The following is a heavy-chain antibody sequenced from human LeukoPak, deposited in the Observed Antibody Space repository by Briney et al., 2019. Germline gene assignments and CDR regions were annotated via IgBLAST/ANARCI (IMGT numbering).Heavy chain of an antibody. Sequence: GGSLRLSCAASGFTFSSYAMSWVRQAPGKGLEWVSAISGSGGSTYYADSVKGRFTISRDNSKNTLYLQMNSLRAEDTAVYYCARAPDRSGSYYGGFDIWGQGTMVTVSS. CDR2: ISGSGGST. V-gene: IGHV3-23*01. J-gene: IGHJ3*02. D-gene: IGHD3-10*01. CDR3: ARAPDRSGSYYGGFDI. CDR1: GFTFSSYA.